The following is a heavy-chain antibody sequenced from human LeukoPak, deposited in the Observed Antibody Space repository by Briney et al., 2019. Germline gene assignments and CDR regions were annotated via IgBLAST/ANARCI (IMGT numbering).Heavy chain of an antibody. D-gene: IGHD6-6*01. V-gene: IGHV1-2*02. CDR2: INPNSGDT. J-gene: IGHJ4*02. CDR1: GYTFTGYY. Sequence: ASVKVSCKASGYTFTGYYMHWVRQAPGQGLEWMGWINPNSGDTNYAQKFQGRVTMTRDTSISTAYMELSRLRSDDTAVYYCARGEPLYLSSSPGDYWGQGTLVTVSS. CDR3: ARGEPLYLSSSPGDY.